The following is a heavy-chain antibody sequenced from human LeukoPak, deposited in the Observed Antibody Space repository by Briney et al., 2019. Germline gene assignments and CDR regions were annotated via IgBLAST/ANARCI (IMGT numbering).Heavy chain of an antibody. D-gene: IGHD1-26*01. Sequence: ASVKVSCKASGYTFTSYGISWVRQAPGQGLEWMGWISTYNGDTDYAQKLQGRVTMTEDTSTDTAYMELSSLRSEDTAVYYCATEAELLYFDYWGQGTLVTVSS. CDR2: ISTYNGDT. V-gene: IGHV1-18*01. CDR1: GYTFTSYG. CDR3: ATEAELLYFDY. J-gene: IGHJ4*02.